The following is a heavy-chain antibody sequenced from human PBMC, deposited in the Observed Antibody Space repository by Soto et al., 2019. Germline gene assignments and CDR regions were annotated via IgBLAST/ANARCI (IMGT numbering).Heavy chain of an antibody. CDR2: TSYDGSDK. D-gene: IGHD3-16*01. CDR1: GFTFRSYV. J-gene: IGHJ1*01. V-gene: IGHV3-30*19. CDR3: ARWGTTGGLDV. Sequence: QVQLVESGGGVVQPGASLRVSCVGSGFTFRSYVIHWVRQAPGKGLEWVALTSYDGSDKYYGDSVRGRFTISRDNSRNTVDLQMDSLRLDYTALYYCARWGTTGGLDVWGQGTLVSVSS.